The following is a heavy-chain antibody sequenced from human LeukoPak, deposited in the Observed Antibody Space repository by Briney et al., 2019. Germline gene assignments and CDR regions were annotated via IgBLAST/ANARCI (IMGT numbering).Heavy chain of an antibody. CDR2: ISGSGGST. D-gene: IGHD2-2*01. V-gene: IGHV3-23*01. CDR3: AKAVERRIEVVPAAMGSIDY. J-gene: IGHJ4*02. CDR1: GFTFSSYA. Sequence: GGSLRLSCAASGFTFSSYAMSWVRQAPGKGLEWVSAISGSGGSTYYADSVKGRFTISRDNSKNTLYLQMNSLRAEDTAVYYCAKAVERRIEVVPAAMGSIDYWGQGTLVTVSS.